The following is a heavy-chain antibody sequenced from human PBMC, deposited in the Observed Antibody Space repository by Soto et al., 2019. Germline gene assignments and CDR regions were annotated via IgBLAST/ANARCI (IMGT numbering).Heavy chain of an antibody. V-gene: IGHV3-23*01. J-gene: IGHJ4*02. CDR2: ISGSGGNT. D-gene: IGHD2-2*01. Sequence: EVQLLESGGGLVQPGGSLRLSCAASGFTFSSYAMSWVRQAPGKGLEWVSAISGSGGNTYYADSVKGRFTISRDNSKKTLNMQMNSLRAEDTAVYYCAKGVEVPAAPFDQWGQGTLVTVSS. CDR1: GFTFSSYA. CDR3: AKGVEVPAAPFDQ.